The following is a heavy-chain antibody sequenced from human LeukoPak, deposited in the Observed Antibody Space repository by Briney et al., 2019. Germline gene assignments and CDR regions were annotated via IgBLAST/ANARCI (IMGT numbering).Heavy chain of an antibody. CDR1: GYTFTGYY. D-gene: IGHD1-26*01. CDR2: INPNSGNT. J-gene: IGHJ4*02. V-gene: IGHV1-8*02. Sequence: ASVKVSCKASGYTFTGYYMHWVRQAPGQGLEWMGWINPNSGNTGYAQKFQGRVTMTRNTSISTAYMELSSLRSEDTAVYYCAREGRSGSYFFVDYWGQGTLVSVSS. CDR3: AREGRSGSYFFVDY.